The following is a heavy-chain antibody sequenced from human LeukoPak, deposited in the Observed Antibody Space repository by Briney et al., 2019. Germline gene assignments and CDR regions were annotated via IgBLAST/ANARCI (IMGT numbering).Heavy chain of an antibody. CDR1: GFSLSTSGVG. Sequence: SGPTLVKPTQTLSLTCTFSGFSLSTSGVGVGWIRQPPGKALEWLALIYWNDDKRYSPSLKSRLTITKDTSKNQVVLTMTNMDPVDTATYYCAHTQPPYPFDYWGQGTLVTVSS. CDR3: AHTQPPYPFDY. J-gene: IGHJ4*02. V-gene: IGHV2-5*01. D-gene: IGHD2-2*01. CDR2: IYWNDDK.